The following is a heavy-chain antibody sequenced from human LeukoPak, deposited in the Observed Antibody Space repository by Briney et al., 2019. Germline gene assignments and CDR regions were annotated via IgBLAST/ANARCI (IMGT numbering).Heavy chain of an antibody. CDR3: ARSRYSSGRGAFEY. CDR1: GFTFSSYA. Sequence: PGGSLRLSCAASGFTFSSYAMNWVRQAPGKGLEWVSSISGSGGNTYYADSVKGRFTISRDNSKNTLYLQMNSLRAEDTAVYYCARSRYSSGRGAFEYWGQGTLVTVSS. CDR2: ISGSGGNT. J-gene: IGHJ4*02. D-gene: IGHD6-19*01. V-gene: IGHV3-23*01.